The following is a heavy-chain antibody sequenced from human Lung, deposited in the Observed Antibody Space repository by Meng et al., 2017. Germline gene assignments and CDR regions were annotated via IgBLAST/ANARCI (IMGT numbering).Heavy chain of an antibody. CDR3: ARGTPGRSYSDY. Sequence: QVQPVQSGPDGKKPGPSVKVSCKASAYTFTGYGVSWVRQAPGQGLEWMAWLGAHDGDTSHAPKFQGRVTVSADRPTATAYMELRSLRSDDTAVYYCARGTPGRSYSDYWGQGTLVTVSS. J-gene: IGHJ4*02. V-gene: IGHV1-18*01. CDR2: LGAHDGDT. D-gene: IGHD3-10*01. CDR1: AYTFTGYG.